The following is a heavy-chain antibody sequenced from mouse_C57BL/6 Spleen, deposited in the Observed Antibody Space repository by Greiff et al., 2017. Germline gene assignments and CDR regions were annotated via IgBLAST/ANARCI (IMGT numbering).Heavy chain of an antibody. CDR2: ISSGGSYT. Sequence: EVKVVESGGDLVKPGGSLKLSCAASGFTFSSYGMSWVRQTPDKRLEWVATISSGGSYTYYPDSVKGRFTISRDNAKNTLYLQMSSLKSEDTAMYYCARRSNYEGFAYWGQGTLVTVSA. D-gene: IGHD2-5*01. V-gene: IGHV5-6*02. J-gene: IGHJ3*01. CDR1: GFTFSSYG. CDR3: ARRSNYEGFAY.